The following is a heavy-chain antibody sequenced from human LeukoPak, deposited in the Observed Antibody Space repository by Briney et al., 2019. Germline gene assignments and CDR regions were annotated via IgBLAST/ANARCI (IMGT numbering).Heavy chain of an antibody. D-gene: IGHD5-24*01. CDR2: IIPIFGTA. J-gene: IGHJ3*02. V-gene: IGHV1-69*13. CDR3: ARGVEMATILDAFDI. Sequence: SVKVSCKASGYTFTGYYMHWVRQAPGQGLEWMGGIIPIFGTANYAQKFQGRVTITADESTSTAYMELSSLRSEDTAVYYCARGVEMATILDAFDIWGQGTMVTVSS. CDR1: GYTFTGYY.